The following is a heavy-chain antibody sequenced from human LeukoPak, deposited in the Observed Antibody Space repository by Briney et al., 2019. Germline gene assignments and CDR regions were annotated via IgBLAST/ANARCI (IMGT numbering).Heavy chain of an antibody. CDR2: IKNNADGGTT. Sequence: GGSLRLSCAASGFTFSDAWMSWVRQAPGKGLEWVGRIKNNADGGTTDYAAPVKGRFTISRDDSKNTLYLQVNSLKTEDTAMYYCTTDPGDYADYWGQGTLVTVSS. D-gene: IGHD4-17*01. CDR3: TTDPGDYADY. CDR1: GFTFSDAW. V-gene: IGHV3-15*01. J-gene: IGHJ4*02.